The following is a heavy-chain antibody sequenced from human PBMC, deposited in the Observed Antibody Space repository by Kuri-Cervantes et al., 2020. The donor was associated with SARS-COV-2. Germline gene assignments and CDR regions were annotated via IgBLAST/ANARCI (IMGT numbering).Heavy chain of an antibody. CDR3: ARERDTGSSSSE. CDR1: GGSISSSSYY. D-gene: IGHD6-6*01. J-gene: IGHJ4*02. V-gene: IGHV4-39*07. Sequence: ESLKISCTVSGGSISSSSYYWGWIRQPPGKGLEWIGCIYYSGSTYYNPSLKSRVTISVDTSKNQFSLKLSSVTAADTAVYYCARERDTGSSSSEWGQGTLVTVSS. CDR2: IYYSGST.